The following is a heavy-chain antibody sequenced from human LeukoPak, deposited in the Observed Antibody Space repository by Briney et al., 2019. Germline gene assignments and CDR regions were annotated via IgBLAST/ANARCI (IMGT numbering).Heavy chain of an antibody. D-gene: IGHD4-17*01. CDR1: GFTFSRYS. Sequence: PGGSLRLSCAASGFTFSRYSMYWLRQALGKGLEWISDISGGGSSTYYADSVRGRFLISRDHARKSLDLQMNSLEDEDRAVYYCARGSDGDELPLFVYWGQGGLVAVSS. J-gene: IGHJ4*02. CDR3: ARGSDGDELPLFVY. CDR2: ISGGGSST. V-gene: IGHV3-23*01.